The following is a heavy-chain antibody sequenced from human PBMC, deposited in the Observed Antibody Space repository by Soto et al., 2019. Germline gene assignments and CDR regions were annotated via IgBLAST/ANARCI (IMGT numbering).Heavy chain of an antibody. CDR3: ARGWLVGFGWFDP. CDR1: GGSISSGGYY. V-gene: IGHV4-31*03. J-gene: IGHJ5*02. CDR2: IYYSGST. Sequence: SETLSLTCTVSGGSISSGGYYWSWSRQHPGKGLEWIGYIYYSGSTYYNPSLKSRVTISVDTSKNQFSLKLSSVTAADTAVYYCARGWLVGFGWFDPWGQGTLVTVSS. D-gene: IGHD6-19*01.